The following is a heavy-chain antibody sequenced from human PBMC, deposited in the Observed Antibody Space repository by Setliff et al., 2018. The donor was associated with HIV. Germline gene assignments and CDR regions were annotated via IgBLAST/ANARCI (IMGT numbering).Heavy chain of an antibody. J-gene: IGHJ4*02. CDR3: TRPQYFYDIGGSDY. D-gene: IGHD3-22*01. Sequence: PGGSLRLSCAASGFTFSGSPIHWVRQASGKGLEWLGRIKTKADNYATAYAASVKGRFTISRDDSMNTAYLQMNSLKIEDTAVYYCTRPQYFYDIGGSDYWGQGTLVTVSS. CDR1: GFTFSGSP. CDR2: IKTKADNYAT. V-gene: IGHV3-73*01.